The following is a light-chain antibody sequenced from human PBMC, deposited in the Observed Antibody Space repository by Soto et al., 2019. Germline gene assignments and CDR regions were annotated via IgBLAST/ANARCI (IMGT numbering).Light chain of an antibody. CDR1: SSDVGGYNY. J-gene: IGLJ1*01. CDR2: DVS. V-gene: IGLV2-11*01. CDR3: CSYAGSTRV. Sequence: QSALTQPRSVSGSPGQSVTISCTGTSSDVGGYNYVSWYQQHPGKAPKLMIYDVSKRPSGVPDRFSGSKSGNTASLTISGLQGEDEADYYCCSYAGSTRVFGTGTKLTVL.